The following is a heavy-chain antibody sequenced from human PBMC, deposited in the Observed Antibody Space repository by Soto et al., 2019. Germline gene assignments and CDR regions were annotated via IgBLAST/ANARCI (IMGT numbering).Heavy chain of an antibody. CDR2: ISGSGGST. D-gene: IGHD6-6*01. Sequence: GGSLRLSCAASGFTFSSYAMSWVRQAPGKGLEWVSAISGSGGSTYYADSVKGRFTISRDNSKNTLYLQMNSLRAEDTAVYYCAKDKGYSSSYGGFDPWGQGTLVTVSS. CDR1: GFTFSSYA. V-gene: IGHV3-23*01. CDR3: AKDKGYSSSYGGFDP. J-gene: IGHJ5*02.